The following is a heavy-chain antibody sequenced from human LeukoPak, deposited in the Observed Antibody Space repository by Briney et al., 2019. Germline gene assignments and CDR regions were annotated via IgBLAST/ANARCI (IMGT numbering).Heavy chain of an antibody. CDR3: ARDPLYCSGGSCHNWFDP. CDR2: IIPIFGTA. V-gene: IGHV1-69*05. D-gene: IGHD2-15*01. CDR1: GGTFSSYA. J-gene: IGHJ5*02. Sequence: SVKVSCKASGGTFSSYAISWVRQAPGQGLEWMGRIIPIFGTANYAQKFQGRVTITTDESTSTACMELSSLRSEDTAVYYCARDPLYCSGGSCHNWFDPWGQGTLVTVSS.